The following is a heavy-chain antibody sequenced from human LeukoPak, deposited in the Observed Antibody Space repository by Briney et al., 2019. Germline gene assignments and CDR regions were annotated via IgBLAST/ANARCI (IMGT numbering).Heavy chain of an antibody. D-gene: IGHD1-26*01. J-gene: IGHJ4*02. CDR3: ARDLGSIQWELLRGGYGLLY. Sequence: GGSLRLSCAASGFTVSSSFMSWVRQVPGKGLEWVSVVYRGGGADYADSVKGRFAISTDNSKNTLYLQMNSLRSDDTAVYYCARDLGSIQWELLRGGYGLLYWGQGTLVTVSS. CDR1: GFTVSSSF. V-gene: IGHV3-53*05. CDR2: VYRGGGA.